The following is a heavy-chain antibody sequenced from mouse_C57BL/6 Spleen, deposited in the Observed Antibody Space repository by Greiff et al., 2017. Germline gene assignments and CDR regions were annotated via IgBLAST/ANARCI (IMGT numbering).Heavy chain of an antibody. D-gene: IGHD1-1*01. CDR3: ARATTVVHGYFDV. V-gene: IGHV14-2*01. CDR1: GFNIQDYY. Sequence: VQLQQSGAELVKPGASVKLSCTASGFNIQDYYMHWVKQRTEQGLEWIGRIDPEDGDTKYAPKFQGKATITADTSSNTAYLQLSSLTSEDTAVYYCARATTVVHGYFDVWGTGTTVTVSS. J-gene: IGHJ1*03. CDR2: IDPEDGDT.